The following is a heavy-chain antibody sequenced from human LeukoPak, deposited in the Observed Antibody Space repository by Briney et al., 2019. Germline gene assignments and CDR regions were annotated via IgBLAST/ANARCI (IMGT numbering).Heavy chain of an antibody. D-gene: IGHD3-9*01. CDR2: INPNSGGT. V-gene: IGHV1-2*02. J-gene: IGHJ4*02. CDR1: GYTFTGYY. CDR3: ARASDVLRYFDWLFYDY. Sequence: ASVTVSFKASGYTFTGYYMHWVRQAPGQGLEWMGWINPNSGGTNYAQKFQGRVTMTRDTSISTAYMELSRLRSDDTAVYYCARASDVLRYFDWLFYDYWGQGTLVTVSS.